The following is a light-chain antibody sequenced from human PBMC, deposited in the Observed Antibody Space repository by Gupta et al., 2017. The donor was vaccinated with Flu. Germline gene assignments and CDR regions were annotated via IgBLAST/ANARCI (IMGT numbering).Light chain of an antibody. CDR1: NIGRET. V-gene: IGLV3-21*02. CDR3: QVWDTNNDHWV. Sequence: SYVLTQPPSLSVAPGLTATISCTGNNIGRETVHWYPQKPGQAPVLVVCDDSDRPSGIPERFSGSNSGKTATPTISRVEDGDEADYYCQVWDTNNDHWVFGGGTMLTVL. J-gene: IGLJ3*02. CDR2: DDS.